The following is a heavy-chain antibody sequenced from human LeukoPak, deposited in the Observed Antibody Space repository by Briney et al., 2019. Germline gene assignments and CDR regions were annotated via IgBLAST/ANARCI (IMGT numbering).Heavy chain of an antibody. CDR1: GGSISSFY. CDR2: IYSGGNT. Sequence: SETLSLTCTVSGGSISSFYWTWIRQPAGQGLGWIGRIYSGGNTNYSPSLKSRVAMSVDTSKNQFSLKLSSVTAADTAVYYCARVFCSAGSCYYFDYWGQGTLVTVSS. CDR3: ARVFCSAGSCYYFDY. D-gene: IGHD2-15*01. J-gene: IGHJ4*02. V-gene: IGHV4-4*07.